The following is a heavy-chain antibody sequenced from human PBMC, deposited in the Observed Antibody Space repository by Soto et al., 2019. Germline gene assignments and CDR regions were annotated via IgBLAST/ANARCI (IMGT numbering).Heavy chain of an antibody. V-gene: IGHV4-39*01. D-gene: IGHD6-6*01. Sequence: QLQLQESGPGLVKPSETLSLVCTVSGGSIRNSGYSWGWIRQSPGGGLVWLGTVYYTGYTYYTPSLKSRATISIATSKTQFSLSLTSVTAADTAKYYCARLGAQQLVPTTTFDVWGQGTTVTVSS. CDR3: ARLGAQQLVPTTTFDV. CDR2: VYYTGYT. J-gene: IGHJ6*02. CDR1: GGSIRNSGYS.